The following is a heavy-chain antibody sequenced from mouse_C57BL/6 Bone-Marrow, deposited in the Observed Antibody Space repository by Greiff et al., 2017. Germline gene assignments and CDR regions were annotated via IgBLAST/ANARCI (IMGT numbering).Heavy chain of an antibody. V-gene: IGHV1-81*01. J-gene: IGHJ3*01. D-gene: IGHD1-2*01. CDR2: IYPRSGNT. Sequence: QVHLQQSGAELARPGASVKLSCKASGYTFTSYGISWVKQRTGQGLEWIGEIYPRSGNTYYNEKFKGKATLTADKSSSTAYMALRSLTSEDSAVYVCARPDYYGLAYWGQGTLVTVSA. CDR3: ARPDYYGLAY. CDR1: GYTFTSYG.